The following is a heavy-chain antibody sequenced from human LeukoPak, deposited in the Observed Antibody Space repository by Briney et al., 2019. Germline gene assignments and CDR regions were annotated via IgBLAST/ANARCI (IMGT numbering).Heavy chain of an antibody. D-gene: IGHD2-15*01. J-gene: IGHJ1*01. Sequence: ASVKVSCKASGYTFTSYYMHWVRQAPGQGLEWMGIINPSGGSTSYAQKFQGRVTMTRDTSTSTVYMELSSLRSEATAVYYCARAEISGGDCHHWGQGTLVTVSS. V-gene: IGHV1-46*03. CDR2: INPSGGST. CDR3: ARAEISGGDCHH. CDR1: GYTFTSYY.